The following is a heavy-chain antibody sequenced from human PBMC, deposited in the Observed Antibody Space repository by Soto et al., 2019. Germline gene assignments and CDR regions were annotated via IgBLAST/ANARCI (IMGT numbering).Heavy chain of an antibody. D-gene: IGHD3-9*01. V-gene: IGHV2-5*01. CDR1: GFSLSTSGVG. CDR3: AHNNYDILTSYYRRGGYWFDP. CDR2: IYWNDDK. Sequence: QITLKESGPTLVKPTQTLTLTCTFSGFSLSTSGVGVGWIRQPPGKALEWLALIYWNDDKRYSPSLKSRLTTTKDTSKNQVVLTMTNMDPVDTATYYCAHNNYDILTSYYRRGGYWFDPWGQGTLVTVSS. J-gene: IGHJ5*02.